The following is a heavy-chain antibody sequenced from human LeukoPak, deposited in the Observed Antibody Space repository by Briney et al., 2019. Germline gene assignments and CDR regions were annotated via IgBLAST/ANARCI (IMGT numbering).Heavy chain of an antibody. J-gene: IGHJ6*04. Sequence: SEALSHTCAVYGGSFSGYYWSWIREPPGKGLEWIGEINHSGSTNYNPSLKSPVTIAVDTSKNQYSPKRSSVTAADTAVYYCARGVRATIPYYYGMDVWGKGTTVTVSS. CDR1: GGSFSGYY. CDR3: ARGVRATIPYYYGMDV. CDR2: INHSGST. D-gene: IGHD5-12*01. V-gene: IGHV4-34*01.